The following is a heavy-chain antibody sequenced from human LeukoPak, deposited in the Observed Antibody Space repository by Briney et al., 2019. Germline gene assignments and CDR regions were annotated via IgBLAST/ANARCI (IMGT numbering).Heavy chain of an antibody. V-gene: IGHV3-15*01. CDR3: TTSPYYDSGDY. D-gene: IGHD3-22*01. CDR1: GFAFSNTW. CDR2: IKSKTGGGTA. J-gene: IGHJ4*02. Sequence: GGSLRLSCAASGFAFSNTWMSWVRQVPGKGLEWVGRIKSKTGGGTADYTTPVKGRFTFSRDDSKNTLYLQMNSPKIEDTAVYYCTTSPYYDSGDYWGQGALVIVSS.